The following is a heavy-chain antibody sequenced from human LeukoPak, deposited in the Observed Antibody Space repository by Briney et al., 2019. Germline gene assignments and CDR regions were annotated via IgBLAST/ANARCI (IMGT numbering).Heavy chain of an antibody. CDR2: ISSSRPYI. CDR3: ARDVRFLEWSLGRFDP. J-gene: IGHJ5*02. D-gene: IGHD3-3*01. V-gene: IGHV3-21*01. CDR1: GFTFSDSA. Sequence: GGSLRLSCVASGFTFSDSAMNWVRQAPGKGLEWISSISSSRPYIYYADSVDGRFTVSRDNAKNSLYLQMNNLRAEDTAVYYCARDVRFLEWSLGRFDPWGQGTLVTVSS.